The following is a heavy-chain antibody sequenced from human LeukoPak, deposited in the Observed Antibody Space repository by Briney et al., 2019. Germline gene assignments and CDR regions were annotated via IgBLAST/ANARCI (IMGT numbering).Heavy chain of an antibody. J-gene: IGHJ4*02. CDR2: IKQDGSEK. V-gene: IGHV3-7*01. D-gene: IGHD3-22*01. CDR3: AREARYYYDSSGYYYDY. CDR1: GFTFSSYW. Sequence: GGSLRLSCASAGFTFSSYWMRWVRKAPGKGLEWVANIKQDGSEKYYLDCVKGRFTISRDNAKNSLYLQMNSLRAEDTAVYYCAREARYYYDSSGYYYDYWGQGTLVTVSS.